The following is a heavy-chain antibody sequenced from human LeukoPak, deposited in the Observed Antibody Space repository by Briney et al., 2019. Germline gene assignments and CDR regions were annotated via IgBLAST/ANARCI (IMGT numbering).Heavy chain of an antibody. J-gene: IGHJ5*02. D-gene: IGHD2-2*01. Sequence: ASVKVSCKASGYTFTSYYMHWVRQAPGQGLEWMGIINPSGGSTSYAQKFQGRVTMTRDTSTSTVYMELSSLRSEDTAVYYCARDLSRYCSSTNCYSGWFDPWGQGTLVTVSS. CDR2: INPSGGST. CDR1: GYTFTSYY. CDR3: ARDLSRYCSSTNCYSGWFDP. V-gene: IGHV1-46*03.